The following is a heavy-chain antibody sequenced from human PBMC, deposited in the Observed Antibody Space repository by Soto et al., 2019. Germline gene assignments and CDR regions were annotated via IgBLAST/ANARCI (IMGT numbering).Heavy chain of an antibody. Sequence: QVQLVQSGAEVKKPGASVKVSCKASGYTFTSYYMHWVRQAPGQGLEWMGIINPSGGSTSYAQKFQGRVTMTREPSTSTVYMALSSLRSEDTAVYYLATGALVVPAAMPDYWGQGTLVTVSS. D-gene: IGHD2-2*01. CDR2: INPSGGST. CDR3: ATGALVVPAAMPDY. V-gene: IGHV1-46*03. CDR1: GYTFTSYY. J-gene: IGHJ4*02.